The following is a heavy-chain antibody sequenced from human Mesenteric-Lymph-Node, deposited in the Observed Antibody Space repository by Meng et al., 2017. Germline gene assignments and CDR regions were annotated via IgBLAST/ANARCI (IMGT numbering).Heavy chain of an antibody. Sequence: QGPAQVWGAGLFKPSETLSLTCAVYGGSFSGYYWSWIRQPPGKGLEWIGEINHSGSTNYNPSLKSRVTISVDTSKNQFSLKLSSVTAADTAVYYCARGFLSFVRVFDYWGQGTLVTVSS. CDR1: GGSFSGYY. CDR2: INHSGST. J-gene: IGHJ4*02. V-gene: IGHV4-34*01. D-gene: IGHD2/OR15-2a*01. CDR3: ARGFLSFVRVFDY.